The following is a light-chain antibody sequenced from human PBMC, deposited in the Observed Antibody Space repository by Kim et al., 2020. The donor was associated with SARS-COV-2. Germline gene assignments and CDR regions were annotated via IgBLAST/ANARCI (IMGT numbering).Light chain of an antibody. Sequence: GQRVTISCSGSNSNSGSNPVNWYQQLPGTAPRLLIYNTNQRPSGVPDRFSGSKSGTSASLAISGLQSADETDYHCATWDDSLNAVVFGGGTKLTVL. CDR3: ATWDDSLNAVV. CDR1: NSNSGSNP. J-gene: IGLJ2*01. CDR2: NTN. V-gene: IGLV1-44*01.